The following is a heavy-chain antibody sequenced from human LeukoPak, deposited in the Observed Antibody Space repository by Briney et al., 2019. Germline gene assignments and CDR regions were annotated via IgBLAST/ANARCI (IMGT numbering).Heavy chain of an antibody. CDR3: ARHDRSMRFFDY. Sequence: GGSPRLSCAASGFSFRSYVMSWVRQAPGKGLEWVSAIGDNGDTTYYADSVEGRFTISRDNSKNTVFLQMNSLRAEDTAVYYCARHDRSMRFFDYWGQGTLVTVSS. CDR1: GFSFRSYV. J-gene: IGHJ4*02. D-gene: IGHD1-1*01. V-gene: IGHV3-23*01. CDR2: IGDNGDTT.